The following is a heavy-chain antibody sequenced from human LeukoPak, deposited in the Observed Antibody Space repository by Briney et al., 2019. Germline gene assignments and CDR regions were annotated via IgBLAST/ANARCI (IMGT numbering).Heavy chain of an antibody. CDR1: GYTFTSYG. CDR3: ARSERWLHPFDY. CDR2: ISAYNGNT. V-gene: IGHV1-18*01. D-gene: IGHD5-24*01. J-gene: IGHJ4*02. Sequence: ASGKVSCKASGYTFTSYGISWVRQAPGQGLESMGWISAYNGNTNYAQKLQGRVTMTTDTSTSTAYMQLRSLRSDDTAVYYCARSERWLHPFDYWGQGTLVTVSS.